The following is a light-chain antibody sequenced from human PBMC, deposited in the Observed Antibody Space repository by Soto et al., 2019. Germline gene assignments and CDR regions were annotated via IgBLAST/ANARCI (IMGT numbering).Light chain of an antibody. CDR1: SSDVGGYNY. J-gene: IGLJ1*01. V-gene: IGLV2-14*01. Sequence: QSALTQPASVSGSPGQSITISCTGTSSDVGGYNYVSWYQQLPGKAPKLMIYDVSNRPSGVSNRFSGSKSGNTASLTISGLQAEDEADYYCSSDTISSSYVFATGTKLTVL. CDR3: SSDTISSSYV. CDR2: DVS.